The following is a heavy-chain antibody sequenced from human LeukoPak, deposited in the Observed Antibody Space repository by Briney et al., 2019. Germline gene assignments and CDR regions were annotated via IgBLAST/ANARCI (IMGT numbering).Heavy chain of an antibody. J-gene: IGHJ4*02. CDR2: IYSGGST. Sequence: GGSLRLSCAASGLTVSSNYMSWVRQAPGKGLEWVSVIYSGGSTYYADSVKGRFTISRDNSKNTLYLQMNSLRAEDTAVYYCARRAGAYSHPYDYWGQGTLVTVSS. CDR1: GLTVSSNY. V-gene: IGHV3-66*04. CDR3: ARRAGAYSHPYDY. D-gene: IGHD4/OR15-4a*01.